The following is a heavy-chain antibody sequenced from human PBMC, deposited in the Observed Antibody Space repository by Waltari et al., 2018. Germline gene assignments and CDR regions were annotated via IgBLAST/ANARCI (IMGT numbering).Heavy chain of an antibody. Sequence: EAQLVESGGDVVQPGGSLRLSCVGSGFIFSTYWMHWLRHGPGKGLVWVACITGDGALTFYADSVKGRFTISRDNARNTLSLEMNNVRDEDTAIYYCATESLGAGHRYFEVWGRGTLVTVSS. V-gene: IGHV3-74*01. J-gene: IGHJ2*01. CDR2: ITGDGALT. CDR1: GFIFSTYW. CDR3: ATESLGAGHRYFEV. D-gene: IGHD7-27*01.